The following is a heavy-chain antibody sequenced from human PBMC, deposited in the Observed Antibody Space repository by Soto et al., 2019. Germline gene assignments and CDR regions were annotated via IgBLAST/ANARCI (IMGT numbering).Heavy chain of an antibody. J-gene: IGHJ4*02. V-gene: IGHV1-69*08. D-gene: IGHD4-17*01. CDR2: IIPILGIA. Sequence: QVQLVQSGAEVKKPGSSVKVSCKASGGTFSSYTISWVRQAPGQGLEWMGRIIPILGIANYAQKFQGRVTITPDKSTSTAYMELSSLRSEDTAVYYCARDPFSEVTTRADYWGQGTLVTVSS. CDR1: GGTFSSYT. CDR3: ARDPFSEVTTRADY.